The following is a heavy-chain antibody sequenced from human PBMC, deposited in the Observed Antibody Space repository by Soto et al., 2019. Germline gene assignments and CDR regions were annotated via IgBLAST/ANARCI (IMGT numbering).Heavy chain of an antibody. J-gene: IGHJ3*02. CDR1: GFTFSGHW. CDR3: AREAGYCSRTSCYRRAFDT. CDR2: INTDGGSS. Sequence: EVQLVESGGDLVQPGGSLRLSCAASGFTFSGHWMHWVRQVPGKGLEWVSRINTDGGSSAYADSVKGRFTISRDNAKNTLDLQMNGLRAEDTAVYYWAREAGYCSRTSCYRRAFDTWGQGTTVTVSS. D-gene: IGHD2-2*01. V-gene: IGHV3-74*03.